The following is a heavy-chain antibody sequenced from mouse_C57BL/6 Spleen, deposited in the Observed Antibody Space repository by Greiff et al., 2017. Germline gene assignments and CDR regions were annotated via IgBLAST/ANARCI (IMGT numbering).Heavy chain of an antibody. D-gene: IGHD1-1*01. J-gene: IGHJ2*01. CDR3: TTQYYYGSRLYYFDY. V-gene: IGHV14-4*01. CDR1: GFNIKDDY. CDR2: IDPENGDT. Sequence: VQLQQSGAELVRPGASVKLSCTASGFNIKDDYMHWVKQRPEQGLEWIGWIDPENGDTEYASKFQGKATITADTSSNKAYLQLSSLTSEDTAVYYCTTQYYYGSRLYYFDYWGQGTTLTVSS.